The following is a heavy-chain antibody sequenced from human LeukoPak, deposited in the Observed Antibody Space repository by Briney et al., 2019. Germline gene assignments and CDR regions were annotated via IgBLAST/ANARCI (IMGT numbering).Heavy chain of an antibody. Sequence: GGSLRLSCAASGFTFDDYAMHWVRQAPGKGLEWVSGISWNSGSIGYADSVKGRFTISRDNAKNSLYLQMNSLRAEDAAVFYCARGRSGIYDTFDIWGQGTMVTVSS. CDR1: GFTFDDYA. D-gene: IGHD1-26*01. CDR2: ISWNSGSI. CDR3: ARGRSGIYDTFDI. J-gene: IGHJ3*02. V-gene: IGHV3-9*01.